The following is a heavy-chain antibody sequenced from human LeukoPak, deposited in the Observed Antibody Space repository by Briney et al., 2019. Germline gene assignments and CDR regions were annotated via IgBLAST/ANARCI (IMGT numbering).Heavy chain of an antibody. CDR3: ARDRYYYGSGSYWTVDY. J-gene: IGHJ4*02. CDR2: IIPILGIA. Sequence: SAKVSCKASGGTFSSYAISWVRQAPGQGLEWMGRIIPILGIANYAQKFQGRVTITADKSTSTAYMELSSLRSEDTAVYYCARDRYYYGSGSYWTVDYWGQGTLVTVSS. V-gene: IGHV1-69*04. D-gene: IGHD3-10*01. CDR1: GGTFSSYA.